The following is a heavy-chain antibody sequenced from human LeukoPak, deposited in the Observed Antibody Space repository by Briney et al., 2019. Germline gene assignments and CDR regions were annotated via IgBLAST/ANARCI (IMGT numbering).Heavy chain of an antibody. D-gene: IGHD5-24*01. CDR3: ARDYKYAFDN. Sequence: GGSLRLSCAASGFTFSNYAMSWVRQAPGKGLEWISYIGIDSGNTNYADSVKGRFTISGDKAKNSLYLQMNSLRVEDTAVYYCARDYKYAFDNWGQGTLVTVSS. CDR2: IGIDSGNT. CDR1: GFTFSNYA. J-gene: IGHJ4*02. V-gene: IGHV3-11*06.